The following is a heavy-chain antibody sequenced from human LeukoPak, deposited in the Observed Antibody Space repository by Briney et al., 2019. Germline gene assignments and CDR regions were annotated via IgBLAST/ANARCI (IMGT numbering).Heavy chain of an antibody. J-gene: IGHJ3*02. D-gene: IGHD3-9*01. Sequence: SVKVSCKASGYTFTSYGISWVRQAPGQGLEWMGWISAYNGNTNYAQKLRGRVTMTTDTSTSTAYMEQRSLRSDDTAVYYCARAVRKYFDWLPHSGDAFDIWGQGTMVTVSS. CDR1: GYTFTSYG. V-gene: IGHV1-18*01. CDR2: ISAYNGNT. CDR3: ARAVRKYFDWLPHSGDAFDI.